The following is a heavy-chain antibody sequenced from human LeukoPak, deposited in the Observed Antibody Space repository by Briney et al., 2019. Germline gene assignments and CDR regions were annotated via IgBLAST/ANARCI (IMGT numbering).Heavy chain of an antibody. J-gene: IGHJ4*02. CDR3: ARQDSSGHLFDY. Sequence: SETLSLTCTVSGGSISSYYWSWIRQPPGKGLEWIGYIYYSGSTNYNPSLKSRVTISVDTSKNQFSLKLSSVTAADTAVYYCARQDSSGHLFDYWGQGTLVTVSS. CDR2: IYYSGST. V-gene: IGHV4-59*08. CDR1: GGSISSYY. D-gene: IGHD3-22*01.